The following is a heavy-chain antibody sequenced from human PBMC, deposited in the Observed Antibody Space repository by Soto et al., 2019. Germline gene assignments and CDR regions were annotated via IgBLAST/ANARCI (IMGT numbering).Heavy chain of an antibody. CDR2: IKSRGYGGTT. CDR1: GFTFGDYA. CDR3: TRDSGWGGDCYENYFDY. D-gene: IGHD2-21*02. J-gene: IGHJ4*02. V-gene: IGHV3-49*03. Sequence: GGSLRHSFTASGFTFGDYAVSWFRQALGKGLEWVGFIKSRGYGGTTEYAASVKGRFTISRDDSESIAYLHMNSLKTEDTAVYYCTRDSGWGGDCYENYFDYWGQGTLVYVSS.